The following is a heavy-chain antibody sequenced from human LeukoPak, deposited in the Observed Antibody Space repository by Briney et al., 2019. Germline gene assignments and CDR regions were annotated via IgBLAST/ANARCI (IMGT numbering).Heavy chain of an antibody. CDR1: GFAVSSRA. CDR3: AKDHPRYGWSAFDS. D-gene: IGHD6-19*01. J-gene: IGHJ4*02. Sequence: GGSLRLSCAASGFAVSSRAMSWVRQAPGKGLEWVCSITNNQGKTYYAYAVMGRFTISRDSSENTVSLQMNNLGVEDTGLYFCAKDHPRYGWSAFDSWGQGTLITVSS. CDR2: ITNNQGKT. V-gene: IGHV3-23*01.